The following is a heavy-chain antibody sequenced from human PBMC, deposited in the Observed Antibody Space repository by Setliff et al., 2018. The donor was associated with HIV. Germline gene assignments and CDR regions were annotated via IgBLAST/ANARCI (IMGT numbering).Heavy chain of an antibody. CDR1: GYTFTSYA. V-gene: IGHV1-3*01. D-gene: IGHD3-3*01. J-gene: IGHJ6*03. Sequence: ASVKVSCKASGYTFTSYAMHWVRQAPGQRLEWMGWINAGNGNTKYSQKFQGRVTITRDTSASTAYMELSSLRSEDTAVYYCARAAISTIFGVVKNPHNYNMDVWGKGTTVTVSS. CDR2: INAGNGNT. CDR3: ARAAISTIFGVVKNPHNYNMDV.